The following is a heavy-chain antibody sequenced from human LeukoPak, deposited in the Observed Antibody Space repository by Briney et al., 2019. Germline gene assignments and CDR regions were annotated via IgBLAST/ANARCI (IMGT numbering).Heavy chain of an antibody. Sequence: SETLSLTCAVYGGSFSGYYWSWIRQPPGKGLEWIGEINHSGSTNYNPSLKSRVTISVDTSKNQLSLKLSSVTAADTAVYYCARVRDYYDSSGLLYYFDYWGQGTLVTVSS. CDR3: ARVRDYYDSSGLLYYFDY. CDR1: GGSFSGYY. V-gene: IGHV4-34*01. CDR2: INHSGST. J-gene: IGHJ4*02. D-gene: IGHD3-22*01.